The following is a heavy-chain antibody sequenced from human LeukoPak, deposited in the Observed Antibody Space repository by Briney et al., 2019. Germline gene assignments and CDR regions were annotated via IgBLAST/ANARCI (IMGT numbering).Heavy chain of an antibody. CDR3: ARVAYSGWNYYYMDV. J-gene: IGHJ6*03. D-gene: IGHD4-11*01. Sequence: ASVKVSCKASGGTFSSYAISWVRQAPGQGLEWMGGIIPIFGTANYAQKFQGRVTITADKSTSTAYMELSSLRSEDTAVYYCARVAYSGWNYYYMDVWGKGTTVTVSS. CDR2: IIPIFGTA. CDR1: GGTFSSYA. V-gene: IGHV1-69*06.